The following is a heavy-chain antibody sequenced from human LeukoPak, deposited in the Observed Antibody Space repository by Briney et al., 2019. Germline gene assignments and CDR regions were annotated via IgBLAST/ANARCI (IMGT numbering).Heavy chain of an antibody. J-gene: IGHJ4*02. CDR1: GLSISSYY. Sequence: SETLSLTCTVSGLSISSYYCSWIRQPPGKGLEWIGYIFYSGNTIYNPSLRSRVAISADTSKNHFSLRLRSVTAADTAVYYCARLAAISGSDYPDDWGQGTLVTVSS. CDR3: ARLAAISGSDYPDD. V-gene: IGHV4-59*08. D-gene: IGHD1-26*01. CDR2: IFYSGNT.